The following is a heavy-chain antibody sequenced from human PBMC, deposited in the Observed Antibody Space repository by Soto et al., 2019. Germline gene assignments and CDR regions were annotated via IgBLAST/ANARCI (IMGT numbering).Heavy chain of an antibody. CDR3: ARVCGGDCHNGRDA. D-gene: IGHD2-21*02. J-gene: IGHJ6*02. CDR2: IYYSGST. V-gene: IGHV4-31*03. Sequence: QVQLQESGPGLVKPSQTLSLTCTVSGGSISSGGYYWSWIRQHPGKGLEWIGYIYYSGSTYYHPSLKSRVTIAVDTSKKQSSPKLSSVTAANTPLYHCARVCGGDCHNGRDAWGQGTTVTVSS. CDR1: GGSISSGGYY.